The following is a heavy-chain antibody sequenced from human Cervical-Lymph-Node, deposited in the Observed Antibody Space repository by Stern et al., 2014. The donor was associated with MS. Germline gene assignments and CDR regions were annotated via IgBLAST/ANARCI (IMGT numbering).Heavy chain of an antibody. Sequence: EVQLVESGGGLVQPGGSLRLSCAASGFTLSSYWMTWVRQAPGKGLEWVANVKQDGSEKCYADSVKGRVTISRDNAKNLLHIQMNSLRYDDTAVYFCARGCSGGSCYPVGWRSYYYGMDVWGQGTPVTVSS. CDR3: ARGCSGGSCYPVGWRSYYYGMDV. CDR1: GFTLSSYW. J-gene: IGHJ6*02. D-gene: IGHD2-15*01. CDR2: VKQDGSEK. V-gene: IGHV3-7*04.